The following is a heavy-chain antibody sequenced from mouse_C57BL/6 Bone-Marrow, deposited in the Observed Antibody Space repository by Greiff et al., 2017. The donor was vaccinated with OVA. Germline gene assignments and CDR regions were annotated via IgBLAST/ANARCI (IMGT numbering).Heavy chain of an antibody. CDR2: IDPETGDT. Sequence: EVQRVESGAELVRPGASVKLSCTASGFNIKDDYMHWVKQRPEQGLEWIGWIDPETGDTEYASKFQGKATITADTSSNTAYLQLSSLTSEDTAVYYCTTSPYAYGDVFAYGGQGTLVTVSA. D-gene: IGHD2-2*01. V-gene: IGHV14-4*01. CDR3: TTSPYAYGDVFAY. CDR1: GFNIKDDY. J-gene: IGHJ3*01.